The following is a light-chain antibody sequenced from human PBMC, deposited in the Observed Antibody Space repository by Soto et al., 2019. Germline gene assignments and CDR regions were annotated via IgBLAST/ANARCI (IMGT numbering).Light chain of an antibody. CDR2: DAS. J-gene: IGKJ1*01. CDR1: QSISSW. CDR3: QQYNSYSWT. V-gene: IGKV1-5*01. Sequence: DLQMTQSPSTLSASVGDRVTITCRASQSISSWLAWYQQKPGKAPKLLIYDASSLESGAPSRFSGSGSGTEFTLTISSLQPDDFATYYCQQYNSYSWTFGQGTKVDIK.